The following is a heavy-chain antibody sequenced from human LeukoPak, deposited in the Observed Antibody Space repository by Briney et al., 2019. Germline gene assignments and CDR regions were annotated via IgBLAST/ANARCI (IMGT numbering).Heavy chain of an antibody. J-gene: IGHJ5*02. V-gene: IGHV1-18*01. D-gene: IGHD6-13*01. Sequence: ASVKVSCKAFGYTFTSYGISWVRQAPGQGLEWMGWISAYNGNTNYAQKLQGRVTMTTDTSTSTAYMELRSLRSDDTAVYYCARVRSGYSSSLYWFDPWGQGTLVTVSS. CDR3: ARVRSGYSSSLYWFDP. CDR2: ISAYNGNT. CDR1: GYTFTSYG.